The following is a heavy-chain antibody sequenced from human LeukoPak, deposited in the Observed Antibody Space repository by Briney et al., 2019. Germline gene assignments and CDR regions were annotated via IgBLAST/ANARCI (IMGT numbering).Heavy chain of an antibody. V-gene: IGHV4-59*08. CDR1: GVSISSFY. J-gene: IGHJ4*02. CDR3: ARRARATAGGDYFDY. CDR2: IYYSGNT. D-gene: IGHD6-13*01. Sequence: KPSETLSLTCSVSGVSISSFYWSWIRQPPGKGLEWIGYIYYSGNTNYNPSLKSRVTISLDTSRNQFSLKLSSVTAADTAVYYCARRARATAGGDYFDYWGQGTLVTVSS.